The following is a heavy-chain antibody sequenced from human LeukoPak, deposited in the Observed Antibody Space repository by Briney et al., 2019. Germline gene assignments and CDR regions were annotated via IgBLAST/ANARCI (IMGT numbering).Heavy chain of an antibody. CDR3: AREPLYDFWSGYPFDY. Sequence: SETLSLTCTVSGGSISSYYWSWIRQPPGKGLEWSGYIYYSGSTNYNPSLKSRVTISVDTSKNQFSLKLSSVTAADTAVYYCAREPLYDFWSGYPFDYWGQGTLVTVSS. D-gene: IGHD3-3*01. V-gene: IGHV4-59*12. CDR2: IYYSGST. J-gene: IGHJ4*02. CDR1: GGSISSYY.